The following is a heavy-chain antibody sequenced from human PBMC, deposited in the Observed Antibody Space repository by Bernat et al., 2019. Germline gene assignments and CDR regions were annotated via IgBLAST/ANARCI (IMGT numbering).Heavy chain of an antibody. CDR1: GFTLSGYD. D-gene: IGHD6-19*01. Sequence: EVQLVESGGGLVQPGGSLRLSCAASGFTLSGYDMYWVRQATGKGLEWVSAIGTGGDTSFPVSVKGRFTISRENAKNSLDLQMNGMTAGDTAVYYCVRGGIRVSGLDAFDIWGQGTAVTVSS. CDR2: IGTGGDT. J-gene: IGHJ3*02. CDR3: VRGGIRVSGLDAFDI. V-gene: IGHV3-13*04.